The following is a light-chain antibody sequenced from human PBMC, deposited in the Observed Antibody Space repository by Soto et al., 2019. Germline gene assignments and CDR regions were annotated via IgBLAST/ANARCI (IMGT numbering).Light chain of an antibody. CDR1: QSVSSY. J-gene: IGKJ5*01. Sequence: EIVLTQSPGTLSLSPGDRATLSCRASQSVSSYLAWYQQKPGQAPRLLIYGASTRATGIPARFSGSGSGTEFTLTISSLQSEDFAVYYCQQYNNWPITFGQGTRLEIK. CDR3: QQYNNWPIT. CDR2: GAS. V-gene: IGKV3-15*01.